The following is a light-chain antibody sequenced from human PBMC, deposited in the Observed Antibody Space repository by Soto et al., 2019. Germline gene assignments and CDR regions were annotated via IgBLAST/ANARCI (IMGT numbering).Light chain of an antibody. V-gene: IGKV3-20*01. CDR3: QLYDSSPDFT. CDR1: QSVKSTY. Sequence: EIVLTQSPGTLTLSPGKRATLSCRASQSVKSTYLAWYQQKAGQAPRLLIYGTSSRAPGIPDRFSGSGSGTDFTLTISRLEPEDFAVYYCQLYDSSPDFTFGPGTNVEIK. J-gene: IGKJ3*01. CDR2: GTS.